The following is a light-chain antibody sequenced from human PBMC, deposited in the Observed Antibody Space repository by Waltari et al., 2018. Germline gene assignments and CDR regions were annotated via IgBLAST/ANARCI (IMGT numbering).Light chain of an antibody. V-gene: IGKV3-20*01. J-gene: IGKJ4*01. CDR3: QQYDGEVVT. Sequence: EIVLPPSPGTLSLSPGARATLSCRASQSVTSISLTWYQKKVGQAPRLLIYGTSSRATGIPDRFSGSGSGTEFTLTISRLEPEDFAVYYCQQYDGEVVTFGGGTKVEI. CDR1: QSVTSIS. CDR2: GTS.